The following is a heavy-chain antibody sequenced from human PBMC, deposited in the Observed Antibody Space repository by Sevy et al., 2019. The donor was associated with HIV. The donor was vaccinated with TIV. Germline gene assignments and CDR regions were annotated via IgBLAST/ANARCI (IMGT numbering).Heavy chain of an antibody. Sequence: SETLSLTCTVSGGSMSSYFGSWIRQPPGKGLEWIGYIYYTGTTNYNPSLKSRVTMSLDTSKNRFSLKLTAVTAADTAVYYCARDSVLSHRVFDSWGQGPLVTVSS. V-gene: IGHV4-59*01. CDR2: IYYTGTT. CDR3: ARDSVLSHRVFDS. CDR1: GGSMSSYF. J-gene: IGHJ4*02. D-gene: IGHD3-10*01.